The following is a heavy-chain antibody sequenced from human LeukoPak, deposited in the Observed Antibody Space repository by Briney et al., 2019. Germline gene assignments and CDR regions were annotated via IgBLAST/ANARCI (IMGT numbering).Heavy chain of an antibody. J-gene: IGHJ4*02. Sequence: GSLRLSCAASGFTFSRYAMSWVRQAPGKGLEWVSAISGGGDSTYFADSVKGRFTISRDNSEDTLYPQMNSLRAEDTAVYHCAKDRARGGATDFDYWGQGTLVTVSS. CDR2: ISGGGDST. D-gene: IGHD1-26*01. V-gene: IGHV3-23*01. CDR1: GFTFSRYA. CDR3: AKDRARGGATDFDY.